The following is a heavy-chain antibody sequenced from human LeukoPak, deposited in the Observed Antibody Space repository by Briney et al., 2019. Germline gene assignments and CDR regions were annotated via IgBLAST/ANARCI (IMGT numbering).Heavy chain of an antibody. CDR1: GGSISSSSYY. D-gene: IGHD2-2*03. CDR2: IYFSGSN. Sequence: SETLSLTCTVSGGSISSSSYYWGWIRQPPGKGLEWIGSIYFSGSNYYNTSLKSRFTISVDTPKNQSSLKLSSVTAADTAVYYCARDQHGYCSSTSCLNWFYPWRQATLVTVSS. CDR3: ARDQHGYCSSTSCLNWFYP. V-gene: IGHV4-39*07. J-gene: IGHJ5*02.